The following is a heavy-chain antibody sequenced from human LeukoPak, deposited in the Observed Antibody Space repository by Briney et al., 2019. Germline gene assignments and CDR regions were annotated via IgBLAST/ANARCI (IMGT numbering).Heavy chain of an antibody. CDR1: GYTFTSYA. J-gene: IGHJ6*03. D-gene: IGHD2-2*01. Sequence: ASVKVSCKASGYTFTSYAMHWVRQAPGQRLEWMGWINAGNGNTKYSQKLQGRVTMTTDTSTSTAYMELRSLRSDDTAVYYCARDGGLGYCSSTSCHARYYYYYYYMDVWGKGTTVTVSS. CDR2: INAGNGNT. V-gene: IGHV1-3*01. CDR3: ARDGGLGYCSSTSCHARYYYYYYYMDV.